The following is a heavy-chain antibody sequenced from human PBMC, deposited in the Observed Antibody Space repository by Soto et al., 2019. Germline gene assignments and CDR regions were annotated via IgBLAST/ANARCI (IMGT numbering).Heavy chain of an antibody. CDR3: ARDEQLSPLYY. CDR2: IYYSGST. D-gene: IGHD5-18*01. CDR1: GGSISSGGYY. Sequence: SETLSLTCTVSGGSISSGGYYWSWIRQHPGKGLEWIGYIYYSGSTYYNPSLKSRVTISVDTSKNQFSLKLSSVTAADTAVYYCARDEQLSPLYYWGQGTLVTVSS. V-gene: IGHV4-31*03. J-gene: IGHJ4*02.